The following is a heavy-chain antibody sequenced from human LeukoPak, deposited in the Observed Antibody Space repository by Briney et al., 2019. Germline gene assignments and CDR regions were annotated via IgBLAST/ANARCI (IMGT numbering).Heavy chain of an antibody. CDR3: ARVGGANDAFDI. CDR1: GGSISSYY. Sequence: RTSETLSLTCTVSGGSISSYYWSWIRQPPGKGLEWIGYIYYSGSTNYNPSLKSRVTISVDTSKNQFSLKLSSVTAADTAVYYCARVGGANDAFDIWGQGTMVTVSS. CDR2: IYYSGST. V-gene: IGHV4-59*01. J-gene: IGHJ3*02. D-gene: IGHD1-26*01.